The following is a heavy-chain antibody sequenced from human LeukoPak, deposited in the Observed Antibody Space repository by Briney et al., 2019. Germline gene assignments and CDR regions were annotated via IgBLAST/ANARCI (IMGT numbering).Heavy chain of an antibody. J-gene: IGHJ5*02. CDR2: INHSGST. V-gene: IGHV4-34*01. CDR1: GGSFSGYY. D-gene: IGHD3-3*01. Sequence: SETLSLTCAVYGGSFSGYYWSWIRQPPGKGLEWVGEINHSGSTNYNPSLKSRVTISVDTSKNQFSLKLSSVTAADTAVYYCARGYYDFWSGLSGIWFDPWGQGTLVTVSS. CDR3: ARGYYDFWSGLSGIWFDP.